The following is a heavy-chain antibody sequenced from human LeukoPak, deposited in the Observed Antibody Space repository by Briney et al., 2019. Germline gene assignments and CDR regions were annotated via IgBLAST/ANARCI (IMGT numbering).Heavy chain of an antibody. V-gene: IGHV3-48*03. CDR1: GFTFSSYE. CDR3: AELGITMIGGV. D-gene: IGHD3-10*02. Sequence: GGSLRFSCAASGFTFSSYELNWVRQAPGKGLEWVSYISSSGSTIYYADSVKGRFTISRDNAKNSLYLQMKSLRAEDTAVYYCAELGITMIGGVWGKGTTVTISS. CDR2: ISSSGSTI. J-gene: IGHJ6*03.